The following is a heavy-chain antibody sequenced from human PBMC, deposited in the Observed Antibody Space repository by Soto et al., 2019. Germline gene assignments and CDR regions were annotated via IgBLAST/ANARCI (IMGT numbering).Heavy chain of an antibody. D-gene: IGHD3-10*01. V-gene: IGHV4-34*01. CDR3: ARSRSRPFTLTYYYGSGSQDV. CDR2: INHSGST. J-gene: IGHJ6*02. Sequence: QVQLQQWGAGLLKTSETLSLTCAVYGGSFSGYYWSWIRQPPGKGLEWIGEINHSGSTNYNPSLKSRVTISVDTSKNQFSLKLSSVTAADTAVYYCARSRSRPFTLTYYYGSGSQDVWGQGTTVTVSS. CDR1: GGSFSGYY.